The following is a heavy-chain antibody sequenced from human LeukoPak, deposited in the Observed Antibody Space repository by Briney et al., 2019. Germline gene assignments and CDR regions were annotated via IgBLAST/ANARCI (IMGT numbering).Heavy chain of an antibody. CDR3: ARDTYCSSTSCFPYYTDV. Sequence: ASVKVSCKASGYTFTSYGISWVRQAPGQGLEWMGWISAYYGNTNYAQKFQDRVTMTTDTSTSIAYMELRSLRSDDTAVYYCARDTYCSSTSCFPYYTDVWGTGTTVTVSS. D-gene: IGHD2-2*01. J-gene: IGHJ6*03. V-gene: IGHV1-18*01. CDR2: ISAYYGNT. CDR1: GYTFTSYG.